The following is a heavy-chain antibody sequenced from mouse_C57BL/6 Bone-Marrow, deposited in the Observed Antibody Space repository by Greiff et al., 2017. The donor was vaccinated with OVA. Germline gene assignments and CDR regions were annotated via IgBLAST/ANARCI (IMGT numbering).Heavy chain of an antibody. CDR1: GYTFTDYN. CDR2: INPNNGGT. V-gene: IGHV1-18*01. D-gene: IGHD1-1*01. J-gene: IGHJ2*01. Sequence: EVQLQESGPELVKPGASVKIPCTASGYTFTDYNMDWVKQSHGKSLEWIGDINPNNGGTIYNQKFKGKATLTVDKSSSTAYMELRSLTSEDTADYYCARDYGSSYAYFDYWGQGTTLTVSS. CDR3: ARDYGSSYAYFDY.